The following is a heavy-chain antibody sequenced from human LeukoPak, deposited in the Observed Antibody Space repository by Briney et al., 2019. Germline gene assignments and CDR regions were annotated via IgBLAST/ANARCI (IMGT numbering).Heavy chain of an antibody. V-gene: IGHV4-38-2*02. CDR2: IYHSGST. CDR3: AEDQYQLLKC. Sequence: SETLSLTCTVSGYSISSGYFWGWIRQPPGKGLEWTGSIYHSGSTYYNPSLKSRVTISVDTSKNQFSLKLSSVTAADTAVYYCAEDQYQLLKCWGQGTLVTVSS. D-gene: IGHD2-2*01. J-gene: IGHJ4*02. CDR1: GYSISSGYF.